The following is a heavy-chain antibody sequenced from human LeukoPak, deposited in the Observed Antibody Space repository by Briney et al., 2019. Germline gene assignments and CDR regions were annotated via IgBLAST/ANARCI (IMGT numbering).Heavy chain of an antibody. D-gene: IGHD1-26*01. V-gene: IGHV3-21*04. CDR2: ISSGTSYI. CDR3: ARGGSYLSAFDI. Sequence: GGSLRLSCAASGFTFNTYTMNWVRQAPGKGLEWVSSISSGTSYIYYADSVKGRFTISRDNSKNTLYLQMNSLRGEDTAVYYCARGGSYLSAFDIWGQGTMVTVSS. CDR1: GFTFNTYT. J-gene: IGHJ3*02.